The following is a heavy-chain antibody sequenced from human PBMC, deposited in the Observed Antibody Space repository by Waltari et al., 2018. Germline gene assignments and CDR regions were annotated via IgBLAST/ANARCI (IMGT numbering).Heavy chain of an antibody. CDR3: ARDDSYGQFMRFDF. D-gene: IGHD5-18*01. V-gene: IGHV3-53*01. CDR1: GLTVSRNY. CDR2: IYSGGNT. Sequence: EVQLVESGGGLIQPRGSLRLSCEASGLTVSRNYMSWVRQAPGKGLGWLSAIYSGGNTFYADSVKGRFNISIDNSKNTLYLQMNSLRVDDTAVYYCARDDSYGQFMRFDFWGQGTVVTVSS. J-gene: IGHJ4*02.